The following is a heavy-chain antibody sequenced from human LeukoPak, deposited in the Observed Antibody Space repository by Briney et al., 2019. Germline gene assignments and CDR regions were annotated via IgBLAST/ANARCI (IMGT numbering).Heavy chain of an antibody. CDR1: GFTFSSYW. CDR2: INSDGSST. Sequence: GGSLRLSCAASGFTFSSYWMHWVRQAPGKGLVWVSRINSDGSSTSYADSVKGRFTISRDNAKNSLYLQMNSLRAEDTAVYYCAKGYSSSWYSDYWGQGTLVTVSS. D-gene: IGHD6-13*01. CDR3: AKGYSSSWYSDY. J-gene: IGHJ4*02. V-gene: IGHV3-74*01.